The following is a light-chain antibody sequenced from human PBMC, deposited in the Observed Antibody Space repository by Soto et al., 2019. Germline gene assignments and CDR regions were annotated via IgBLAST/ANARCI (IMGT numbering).Light chain of an antibody. J-gene: IGKJ3*01. CDR1: QRVLYSSNNKNY. V-gene: IGKV4-1*01. Sequence: IVMTQSPASLAVSLGERATINCKSSQRVLYSSNNKNYLAWYQQKPGQPPKLLIYWASTRESGVPDRFSGSGSGTDFTLTISSLQAEDVAVYYCQQYYSTHSFGPGTKVDIK. CDR3: QQYYSTHS. CDR2: WAS.